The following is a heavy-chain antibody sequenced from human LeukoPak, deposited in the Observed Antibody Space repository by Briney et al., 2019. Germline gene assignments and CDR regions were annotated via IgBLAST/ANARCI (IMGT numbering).Heavy chain of an antibody. CDR1: GGSISSGSYY. V-gene: IGHV4-39*01. Sequence: PSETLSLTCTVSGGSISSGSYYWGWIRQPPGKGLEWIGSIYYSGSTYYNPSLKSRVTISVDTSKNQFSLKLSSVTAADTAVYYCVVVVGATRVDYWGQGTLVTVSS. CDR3: VVVVGATRVDY. J-gene: IGHJ4*02. CDR2: IYYSGST. D-gene: IGHD2-15*01.